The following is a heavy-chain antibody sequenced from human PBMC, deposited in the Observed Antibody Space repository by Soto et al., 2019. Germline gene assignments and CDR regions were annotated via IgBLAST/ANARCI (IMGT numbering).Heavy chain of an antibody. CDR1: GFPFTSYG. Sequence: QVQLVESGGGVVQPGRSLRLSCAASGFPFTSYGMHWVREGPDKGLEWVAIISYDGSDKYYADSVKGRFTISRDNSKNTLYLQMNSLRPEDTALYYCVGDQYYFAYRGQGTLVIVSS. V-gene: IGHV3-30*03. D-gene: IGHD3-10*01. CDR2: ISYDGSDK. J-gene: IGHJ4*02. CDR3: VGDQYYFAY.